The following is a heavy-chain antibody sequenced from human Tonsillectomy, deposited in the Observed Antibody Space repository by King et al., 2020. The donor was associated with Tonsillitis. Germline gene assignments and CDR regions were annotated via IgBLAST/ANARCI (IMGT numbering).Heavy chain of an antibody. D-gene: IGHD4-17*01. CDR2: IYYSGST. J-gene: IGHJ4*02. CDR3: ARLGVEYGDPVTLDY. V-gene: IGHV4-39*07. Sequence: QLQESGPGLVKPSETLSLTCTVSGGSISSSSYYWGWIRQPPGKGLEWIGSIYYSGSTYYNPSIKSRVTISVDTSKNQFSLKLSSVTAADTAVYYCARLGVEYGDPVTLDYWGQGTLVTVSS. CDR1: GGSISSSSYY.